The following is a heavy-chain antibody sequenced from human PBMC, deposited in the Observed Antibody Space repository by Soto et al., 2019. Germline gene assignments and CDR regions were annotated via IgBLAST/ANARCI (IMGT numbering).Heavy chain of an antibody. CDR1: GGAISTCY. Sequence: SETLSLTCTGSGGAISTCYWTWFRQPAGKGLEWIGRIYSSGSTKYNPSLQSRVTMSLDTSNNQFSLRLTSVTAADTAVYYCARGQRYPDWFDPWGQGTLVTVSA. J-gene: IGHJ5*02. D-gene: IGHD3-9*01. V-gene: IGHV4-4*07. CDR2: IYSSGST. CDR3: ARGQRYPDWFDP.